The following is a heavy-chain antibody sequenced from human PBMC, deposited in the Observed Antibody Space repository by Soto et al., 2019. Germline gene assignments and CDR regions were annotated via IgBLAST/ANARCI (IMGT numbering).Heavy chain of an antibody. CDR3: ARDLVPGARYYYGMDV. J-gene: IGHJ6*02. V-gene: IGHV3-11*01. Sequence: PGGSLRLSCAASGFTFSDYYMNWIRQAPGKGLEWVSYISSSGSTIYYADSVKGRFIISRDNAKNSLYLQMNSLRAEDTALYYCARDLVPGARYYYGMDVWGQGTTVTVSS. CDR1: GFTFSDYY. D-gene: IGHD2-2*01. CDR2: ISSSGSTI.